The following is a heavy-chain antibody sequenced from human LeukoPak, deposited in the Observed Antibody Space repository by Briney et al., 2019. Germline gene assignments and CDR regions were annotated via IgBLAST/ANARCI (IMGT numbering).Heavy chain of an antibody. V-gene: IGHV3-43D*03. D-gene: IGHD5-18*01. CDR2: ISWDGGST. CDR1: GFTFDDYA. CDR3: AKDIGSDTAMEIDY. J-gene: IGHJ4*02. Sequence: PGGSLRLSCAASGFTFDDYAMHWVRHAPGKGLEWVSLISWDGGSTYYADSVKGRFTISRDNSKNSLYLQMNSLRAEDTALYYCAKDIGSDTAMEIDYWGQGTLVTVSS.